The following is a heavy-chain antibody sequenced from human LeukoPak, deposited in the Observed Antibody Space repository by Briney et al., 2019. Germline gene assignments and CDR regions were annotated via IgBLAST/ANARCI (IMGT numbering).Heavy chain of an antibody. CDR3: AKSGKILGY. CDR2: ISGRGSGT. Sequence: PGGSLRLSCVGSGYTFSDFEMNWVRQAPGKGLEWVAYISGRGSGTYYLGSVKGRFTISRDNAKNSLYLQMNNLRPEDTAVYYCAKSGKILGYWGQGTLVTVSS. J-gene: IGHJ4*02. CDR1: GYTFSDFE. V-gene: IGHV3-48*03. D-gene: IGHD2-2*03.